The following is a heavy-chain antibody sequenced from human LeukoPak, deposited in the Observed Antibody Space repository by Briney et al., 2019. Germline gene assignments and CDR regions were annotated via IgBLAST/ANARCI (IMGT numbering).Heavy chain of an antibody. Sequence: NPGGSLRLSCAASGFTFSDYYMSWIRQAPGKGLEWVSYISSSGSTKYYADSVKGRFTIPRDNAKNSLYLQMNSLRAEDTAVYYCARGRSPFTYYYGSGTKRGAFDIWGQGTMVTVSS. CDR2: ISSSGSTK. V-gene: IGHV3-11*04. CDR3: ARGRSPFTYYYGSGTKRGAFDI. J-gene: IGHJ3*02. CDR1: GFTFSDYY. D-gene: IGHD3-10*01.